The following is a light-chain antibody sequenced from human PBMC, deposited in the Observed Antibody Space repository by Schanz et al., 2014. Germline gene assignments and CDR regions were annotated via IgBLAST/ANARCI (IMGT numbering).Light chain of an antibody. CDR2: DAS. J-gene: IGKJ2*01. CDR3: QQYAGSPYT. V-gene: IGKV3-20*01. Sequence: EIVMTQSPATLSVSPGERATLSCRASQNVSSNLAWYQQKPGQAPRLLIFDASNRATGIPERFSGSGSVTDFTLTISRLEPEDSAVYYCQQYAGSPYTFGQGTKLEIK. CDR1: QNVSSN.